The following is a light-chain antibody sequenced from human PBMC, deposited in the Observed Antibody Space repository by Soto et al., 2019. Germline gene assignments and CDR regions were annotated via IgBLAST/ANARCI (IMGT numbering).Light chain of an antibody. CDR1: SSDVGGYNY. CDR2: DVS. CDR3: SSYPSSSLHV. V-gene: IGLV2-14*03. Sequence: QSALTQPASVSGSPGQSITISCTGTSSDVGGYNYVSWYQQHPGKAPKLMIYDVSDRPSGVSNRFSGSKSGNTASLTISGLQAEDEADYYCSSYPSSSLHVFGTGTKLTVL. J-gene: IGLJ1*01.